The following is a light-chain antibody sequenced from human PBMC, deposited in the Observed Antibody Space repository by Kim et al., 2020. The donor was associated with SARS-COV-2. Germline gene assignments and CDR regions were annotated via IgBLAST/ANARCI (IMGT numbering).Light chain of an antibody. CDR3: NSWDSSGNHYV. CDR2: RNS. V-gene: IGLV3-19*02. CDR1: SLRNYY. J-gene: IGLJ1*01. Sequence: SSELTQDPAVSVALGQTIRITCQGDSLRNYYANWYQQKPGQAPVRVVYRNSNRPSGIPDRFSGSISGNTASLTTSGAQAEDAADYYCNSWDSSGNHYVFGSGTKVTVL.